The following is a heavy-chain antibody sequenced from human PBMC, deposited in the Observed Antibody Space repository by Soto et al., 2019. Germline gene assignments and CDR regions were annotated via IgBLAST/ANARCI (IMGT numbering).Heavy chain of an antibody. J-gene: IGHJ6*02. CDR1: DGPISRGGYY. D-gene: IGHD3-3*01. CDR2: IYYSGST. CDR3: ARVHITYSNFWSGPPAYGMDV. Sequence: TLSLSCTVSDGPISRGGYYSSGIRQHPGKGLEWIGYIYYSGSTYYNPSLKSRVTISVDPSKHQFPLKPWFVTAAATGVYYCARVHITYSNFWSGPPAYGMDVWGQGPTVTVPS. V-gene: IGHV4-31*03.